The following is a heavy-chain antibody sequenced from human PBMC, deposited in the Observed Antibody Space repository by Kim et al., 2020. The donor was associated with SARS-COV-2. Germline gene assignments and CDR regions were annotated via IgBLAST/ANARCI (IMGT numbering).Heavy chain of an antibody. J-gene: IGHJ6*02. Sequence: SETLSLTCTVSGGSISSGGYYWSWIRQHPGKGLEWIGYIYYSGSTYYNPSLKSRVTISVDTSKNQFSLKLSSVTAADTAVYYCAREGYCGGDCYSESEDYYYYGMDVWGQGTTVTVSS. CDR2: IYYSGST. CDR1: GGSISSGGYY. CDR3: AREGYCGGDCYSESEDYYYYGMDV. V-gene: IGHV4-31*03. D-gene: IGHD2-21*01.